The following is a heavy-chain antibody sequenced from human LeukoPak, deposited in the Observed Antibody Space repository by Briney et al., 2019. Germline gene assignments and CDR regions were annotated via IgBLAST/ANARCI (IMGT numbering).Heavy chain of an antibody. Sequence: ASVKVSCKASGYTFTSYAISWVRQAPGQGLEWMGRIIPILGIANYAQKFQGRVTITADKSTSTAYMELSSLRSEDTAVYYCARVRTTVTTGADADPWGQGTLVTVSS. V-gene: IGHV1-69*04. CDR3: ARVRTTVTTGADADP. D-gene: IGHD4-17*01. CDR1: GYTFTSYA. J-gene: IGHJ5*02. CDR2: IIPILGIA.